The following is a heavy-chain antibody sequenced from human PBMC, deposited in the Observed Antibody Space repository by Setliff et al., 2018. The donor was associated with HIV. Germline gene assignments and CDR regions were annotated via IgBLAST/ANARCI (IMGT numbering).Heavy chain of an antibody. D-gene: IGHD2-15*01. J-gene: IGHJ3*02. Sequence: SETLSLTCSVSGGSMSPYYWTWIRQPAGRGLEWIGRIYPTGSTIYNPSLRSRVTMSVDTSKNQFSLRLSSVTAADTAVYYCGRVFPPIRGAPFGTPPGAFDIWGQGTMVTVSS. CDR3: GRVFPPIRGAPFGTPPGAFDI. CDR2: IYPTGST. CDR1: GGSMSPYY. V-gene: IGHV4-4*07.